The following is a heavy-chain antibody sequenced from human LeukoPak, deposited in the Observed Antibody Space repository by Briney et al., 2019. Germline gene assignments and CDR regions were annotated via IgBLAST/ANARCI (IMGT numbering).Heavy chain of an antibody. CDR3: ARGLDSIYYYYYMDV. D-gene: IGHD2-15*01. Sequence: SETLSLTCTVSGGSIRSYYWSWIRQPPGKGLEWIGYVYYSGSTNYNPSLKSRVTISVDTSKNQFSLKLSSVTAADTAVYYCARGLDSIYYYYYMDVWGKGTTVTVSS. CDR1: GGSIRSYY. J-gene: IGHJ6*03. CDR2: VYYSGST. V-gene: IGHV4-59*01.